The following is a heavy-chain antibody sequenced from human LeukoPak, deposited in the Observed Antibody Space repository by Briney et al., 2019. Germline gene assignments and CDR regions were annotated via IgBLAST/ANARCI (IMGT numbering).Heavy chain of an antibody. CDR2: IYYSGST. J-gene: IGHJ4*02. V-gene: IGHV4-39*01. CDR1: GGSISSSSYY. D-gene: IGHD3-22*01. Sequence: SETLSLTCTVSGGSISSSSYYWGWIRQPPGKGLEWIGSIYYSGSTYYNPSLKSRVTISVDTSKNQFSLELSSVTAAGTAVYYCASLRGGYLYHFDYWGQGTLVTVSS. CDR3: ASLRGGYLYHFDY.